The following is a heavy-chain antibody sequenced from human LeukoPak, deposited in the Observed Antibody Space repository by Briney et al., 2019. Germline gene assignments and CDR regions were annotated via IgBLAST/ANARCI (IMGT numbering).Heavy chain of an antibody. Sequence: PSETLSLTCTVSGGSISSYYWSWIRQPPGKGLEWIGYIYYSGSTNYNPSLKSRVTISVDTSKNQFSLKLSSVTAADTAVYYCARGLWLRGWFDPWGQGTLVTVSS. CDR2: IYYSGST. V-gene: IGHV4-59*01. CDR3: ARGLWLRGWFDP. CDR1: GGSISSYY. J-gene: IGHJ5*02. D-gene: IGHD5-12*01.